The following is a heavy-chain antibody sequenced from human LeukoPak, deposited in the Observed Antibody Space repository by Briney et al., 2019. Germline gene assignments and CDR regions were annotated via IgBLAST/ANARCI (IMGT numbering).Heavy chain of an antibody. D-gene: IGHD2-8*01. CDR1: GYSFTGYY. CDR2: INPDGDVT. CDR3: ARGPNHYYYMDF. V-gene: IGHV1-2*02. J-gene: IGHJ6*03. Sequence: ASVKVSCKASGYSFTGYYIHWVRQAPGQGLEWMGWINPDGDVTKSAQKFQGRVTMTTDKSINTVFMELSGLTSDDAALYYCARGPNHYYYMDFWGKGTTVSVSS.